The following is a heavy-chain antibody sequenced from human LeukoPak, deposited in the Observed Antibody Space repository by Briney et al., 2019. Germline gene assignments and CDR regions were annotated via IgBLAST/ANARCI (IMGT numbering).Heavy chain of an antibody. D-gene: IGHD3-16*02. CDR2: ISAYNGNT. CDR1: GYTFTSYG. J-gene: IGHJ4*02. CDR3: ARWAFGGVIDQYYFDY. Sequence: ASVKVSCKASGYTFTSYGISWVRQAPGQGLEWMGWISAYNGNTNYAQKLQGRVTMTTDTSTSTAYMELRSLRSDDTAVYYCARWAFGGVIDQYYFDYWGQGTLVTVSS. V-gene: IGHV1-18*01.